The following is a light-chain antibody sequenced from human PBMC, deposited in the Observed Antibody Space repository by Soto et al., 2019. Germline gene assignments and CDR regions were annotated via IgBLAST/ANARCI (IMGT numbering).Light chain of an antibody. CDR2: RNN. Sequence: QSVLTQPPSASGTPGQRVTISCSGSSSNIGSNYVYCYQQLPGTAPKLLIYRNNQRPSGVPDRFSGSKSGTSASLVISVLRSEDEADYYCAAWDDSLSRSVFGGGTKVTVL. CDR1: SSNIGSNY. V-gene: IGLV1-47*01. CDR3: AAWDDSLSRSV. J-gene: IGLJ3*02.